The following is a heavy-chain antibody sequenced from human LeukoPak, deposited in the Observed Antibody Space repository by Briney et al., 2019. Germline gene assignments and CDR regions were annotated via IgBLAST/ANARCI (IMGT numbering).Heavy chain of an antibody. CDR3: ARVGTMIVVAPFYY. CDR1: GFTVSSNF. CDR2: IYSGGDT. D-gene: IGHD3-22*01. J-gene: IGHJ4*02. V-gene: IGHV3-66*01. Sequence: GGSLRLSCTASGFTVSSNFMSWVRQAPRKGLEWVSVIYSGGDTYYADSVKGRFTISRDHSKNTLYLQMSSLRAEDTAVYYCARVGTMIVVAPFYYWGQGTLVTVSS.